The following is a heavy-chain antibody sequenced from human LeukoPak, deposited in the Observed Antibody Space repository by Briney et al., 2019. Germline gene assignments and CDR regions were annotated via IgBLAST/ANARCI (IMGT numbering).Heavy chain of an antibody. CDR2: FDPEDGET. CDR3: ATVVYGDYYCDY. V-gene: IGHV1-24*01. J-gene: IGHJ4*02. CDR1: GYTLTELS. Sequence: ASVKVSCKVSGYTLTELSMHWVRQAPGKGLEWRGGFDPEDGETIYAQTFQGRVTMTEDTSTDTAYMELGSLRSEDTAVYYCATVVYGDYYCDYWGQGTLVTVSS. D-gene: IGHD4-17*01.